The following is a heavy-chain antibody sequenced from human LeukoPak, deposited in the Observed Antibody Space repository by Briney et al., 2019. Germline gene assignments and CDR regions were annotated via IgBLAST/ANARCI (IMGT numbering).Heavy chain of an antibody. CDR3: ARLDQGIAVAGGGRTSYYYGMDV. V-gene: IGHV1-8*01. J-gene: IGHJ6*02. CDR2: MNANSGNT. D-gene: IGHD6-19*01. CDR1: GYPSASSE. Sequence: ASGKASCKPPGYPSASSEINWVGQANGQGREWMGWMNANSGNTGYAQKCQGRVTMTRNTSISTAYMELSSLRSEDTAVYYCARLDQGIAVAGGGRTSYYYGMDVWGQGTTVTVSS.